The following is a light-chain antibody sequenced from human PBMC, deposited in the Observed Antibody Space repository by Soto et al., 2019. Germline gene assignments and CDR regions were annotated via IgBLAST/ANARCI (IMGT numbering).Light chain of an antibody. CDR2: EAS. CDR1: ISDIGSYNL. CDR3: CSFAGSGTI. J-gene: IGLJ2*01. V-gene: IGLV2-23*01. Sequence: QSVLTQPASVSGSPGQSITISCDGTISDIGSYNLVSWYQQRPGKAPKLMIFEASKRPSGVSNRFSGSKSGNTASLTISGLQAEAEADYSSCSFAGSGTIFGGGTKLTVL.